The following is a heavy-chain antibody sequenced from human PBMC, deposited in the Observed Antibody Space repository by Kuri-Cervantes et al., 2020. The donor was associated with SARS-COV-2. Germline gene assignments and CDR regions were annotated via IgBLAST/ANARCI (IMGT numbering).Heavy chain of an antibody. Sequence: ASVKVSCKASGYTFTSYGISWVRQAPGRGLEWMGWISAYNGNTNYAQKLQGRVTMTTDTSASTAYMELSSLRSEDTAVYYCARVAGYCSSTSCVGMDVWGQGTTVTVSS. CDR3: ARVAGYCSSTSCVGMDV. J-gene: IGHJ6*02. V-gene: IGHV1-18*01. CDR1: GYTFTSYG. CDR2: ISAYNGNT. D-gene: IGHD2-2*01.